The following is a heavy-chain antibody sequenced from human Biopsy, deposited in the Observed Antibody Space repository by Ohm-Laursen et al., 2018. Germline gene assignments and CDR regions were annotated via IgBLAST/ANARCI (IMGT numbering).Heavy chain of an antibody. J-gene: IGHJ4*02. V-gene: IGHV1-18*01. CDR2: VSGYNGNT. CDR3: AKGGLSSGPLAY. Sequence: SVKVSCKTSGYAFDTDGITWVRQAPGQGLEWMGGVSGYNGNTNYAQKLRGRVPMTIDTPTSTVYMELRSLRSDDTAVYFCAKGGLSSGPLAYWGQGTLVTVSS. CDR1: GYAFDTDG. D-gene: IGHD6-19*01.